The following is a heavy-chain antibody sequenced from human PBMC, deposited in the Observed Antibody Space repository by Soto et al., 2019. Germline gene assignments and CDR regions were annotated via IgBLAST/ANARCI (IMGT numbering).Heavy chain of an antibody. V-gene: IGHV3-30*18. CDR2: ISYDGSKK. Sequence: PGGSLRLSCAASGFTFSSYGMHWVRQAPGKGLEWVAVISYDGSKKYYADPVKGRFTISRDNSKNTLYLQMNSLRADDTAVYYCAKAGMMTKYGLDYWGQGTLVTVSS. J-gene: IGHJ4*02. CDR3: AKAGMMTKYGLDY. D-gene: IGHD4-17*01. CDR1: GFTFSSYG.